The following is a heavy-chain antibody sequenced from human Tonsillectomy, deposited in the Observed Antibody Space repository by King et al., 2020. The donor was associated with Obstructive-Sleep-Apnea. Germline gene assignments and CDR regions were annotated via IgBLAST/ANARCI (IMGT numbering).Heavy chain of an antibody. CDR2: ISYTGST. J-gene: IGHJ6*02. CDR1: GGSISGYY. CDR3: ARVGRPYFYYYGMDV. V-gene: IGHV4-59*01. D-gene: IGHD3-10*01. Sequence: VQLQESGPGLVKPSETLSLTCTVSGGSISGYYWSWIRQPPGKGLEWIGYISYTGSTNYNPSLKSRVTISVDTSKNQFSLMLSSVTAADTAVYYCARVGRPYFYYYGMDVWGQGTTVTVSS.